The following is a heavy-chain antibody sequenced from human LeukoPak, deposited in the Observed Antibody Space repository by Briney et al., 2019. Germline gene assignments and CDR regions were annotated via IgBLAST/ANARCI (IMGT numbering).Heavy chain of an antibody. CDR1: GGSISSYY. V-gene: IGHV4-59*01. Sequence: SETLSLTCTVSGGSISSYYWSWIRQPPGKGLEWIGHIYYSGSTNYNPSLKSRVTISVDTSKNQFSLKLSSVTAADTAVYYCARDGRSGGPAGAEYFQHWGQGTLVTVSS. CDR2: IYYSGST. D-gene: IGHD2-15*01. CDR3: ARDGRSGGPAGAEYFQH. J-gene: IGHJ1*01.